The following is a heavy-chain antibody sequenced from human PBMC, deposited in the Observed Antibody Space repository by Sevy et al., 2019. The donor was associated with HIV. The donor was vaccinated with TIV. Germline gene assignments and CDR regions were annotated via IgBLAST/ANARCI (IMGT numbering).Heavy chain of an antibody. V-gene: IGHV3-30*18. D-gene: IGHD3-22*01. Sequence: GGSLRLSCAASGFTFSSYGMHWVRQAPGKGLEWVAVISNDGSNKYYADSVKGRFTISRDNSKNTLYLQMNSLRAEDTAVYYCAKDRTMTPVGWFDPWGQGTLVTVSS. CDR2: ISNDGSNK. J-gene: IGHJ5*02. CDR3: AKDRTMTPVGWFDP. CDR1: GFTFSSYG.